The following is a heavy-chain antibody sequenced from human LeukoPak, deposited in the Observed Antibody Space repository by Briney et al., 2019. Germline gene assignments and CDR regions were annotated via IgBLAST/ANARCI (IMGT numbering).Heavy chain of an antibody. CDR3: ARDREYYFDY. CDR2: ISSSSIYT. CDR1: GFDFSSYG. Sequence: GGSLRLSCAASGFDFSSYGMHWVRQAPGKGLEWVSYISSSSIYTNYADSVKGRFTISRDNAKNSLYLQMNSLRAEDTAVYYCARDREYYFDYWGQGTLVTVSS. J-gene: IGHJ4*02. V-gene: IGHV3-21*05.